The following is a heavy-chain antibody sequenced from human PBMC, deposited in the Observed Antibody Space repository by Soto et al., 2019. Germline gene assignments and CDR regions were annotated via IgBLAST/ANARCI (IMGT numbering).Heavy chain of an antibody. V-gene: IGHV2-5*02. Sequence: QITLKESGPTLVKPTQTLTLTCTFSGFSLSTSGVGVGWIRQPPGKALEWLALIYWDDDKRYSPSLKSRLTITMDTSKNQVVLTMTNMDPVDTATYYCAHSPGYDYVWGSYRFISIFDYWGQGTLVTVSS. D-gene: IGHD3-16*02. CDR2: IYWDDDK. J-gene: IGHJ4*02. CDR1: GFSLSTSGVG. CDR3: AHSPGYDYVWGSYRFISIFDY.